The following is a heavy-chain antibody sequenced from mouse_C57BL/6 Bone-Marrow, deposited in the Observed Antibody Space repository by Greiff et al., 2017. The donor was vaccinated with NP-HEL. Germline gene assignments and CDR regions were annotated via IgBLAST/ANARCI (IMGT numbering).Heavy chain of an antibody. J-gene: IGHJ1*03. CDR3: TLRYGSSYRYFDV. Sequence: VQLQQSGAELVRPGASVKLSCTASGFTINDDYMPWVKQRPEQGLEWIGWIDPANGDTEYASKFQGKATITADTSSNTAYMQLSSLTSEDTAVYYCTLRYGSSYRYFDVWGTGTTVTVSS. D-gene: IGHD1-1*01. V-gene: IGHV14-4*01. CDR1: GFTINDDY. CDR2: IDPANGDT.